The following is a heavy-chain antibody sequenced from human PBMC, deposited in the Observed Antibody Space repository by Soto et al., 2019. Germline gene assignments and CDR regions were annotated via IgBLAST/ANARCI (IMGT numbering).Heavy chain of an antibody. CDR1: GFTFSSYG. V-gene: IGHV3-30*03. CDR2: ISYDGSNK. Sequence: GSLRLSCAASGFTFSSYGMHWVRQAPGKGLEWVAVISYDGSNKYYADSVKGRFTISRDNSKNTLYLQMNSLRAEDTAVYYCAQQPVDYWGQGTLVTVSS. D-gene: IGHD6-13*01. J-gene: IGHJ4*02. CDR3: AQQPVDY.